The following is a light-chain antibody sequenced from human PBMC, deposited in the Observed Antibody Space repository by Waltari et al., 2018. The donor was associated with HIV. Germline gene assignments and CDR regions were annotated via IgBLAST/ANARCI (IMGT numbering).Light chain of an antibody. Sequence: QSVLTQPPSASGTPGQRVTISCSGSSSNIGSNTVNWYQQLPGTAPKLLISSNNQRPSGVPDRFSGSKSGTSASLAISGLQSEDEADYYCAAWDDSLNGPDYVFGTGTKVTVL. CDR2: SNN. CDR1: SSNIGSNT. J-gene: IGLJ1*01. V-gene: IGLV1-44*01. CDR3: AAWDDSLNGPDYV.